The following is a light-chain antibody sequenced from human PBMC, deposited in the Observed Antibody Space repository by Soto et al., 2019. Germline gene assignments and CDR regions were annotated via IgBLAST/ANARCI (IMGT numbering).Light chain of an antibody. CDR2: EVS. CDR1: SSDVGGYHS. J-gene: IGLJ3*02. Sequence: QSALTQPASVSGSPGQSITISCTGTSSDVGGYHSLSWYQQHPGKAPKLMIYEVSNRPSGVSNRFSGSKSGNTASLTISGLQAEDEADYYCSSYTSSSTWVFGGGTKLTVL. V-gene: IGLV2-14*01. CDR3: SSYTSSSTWV.